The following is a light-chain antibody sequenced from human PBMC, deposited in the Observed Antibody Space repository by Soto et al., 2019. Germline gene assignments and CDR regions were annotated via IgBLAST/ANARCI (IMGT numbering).Light chain of an antibody. CDR3: SSQTSSTSCI. J-gene: IGLJ1*01. CDR1: STDVGTYNR. Sequence: QSALTQPPSVSGSPGQSVTISCTGGSTDVGTYNRISWYQQSPGTAPKLLIFDVSSRPSGVPDRFSGSKSGVTASLTIFGLQAQDEADYYCSSQTSSTSCIFGSGTKVTVL. V-gene: IGLV2-18*02. CDR2: DVS.